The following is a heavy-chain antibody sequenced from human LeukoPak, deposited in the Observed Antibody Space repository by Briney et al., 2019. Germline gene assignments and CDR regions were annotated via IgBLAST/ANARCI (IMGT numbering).Heavy chain of an antibody. J-gene: IGHJ5*02. D-gene: IGHD3-16*01. CDR3: ARVLGEAPSWLDP. CDR2: ISSFSRTI. Sequence: GGSLRLSCAASGFTFTSYSMSWVRQAPGKGLEWVSYISSFSRTIYYADSVKGRFTISRDNAKNSVSLQMDSLRAEDTAVYYCARVLGEAPSWLDPWGQGTLVTVSS. V-gene: IGHV3-48*01. CDR1: GFTFTSYS.